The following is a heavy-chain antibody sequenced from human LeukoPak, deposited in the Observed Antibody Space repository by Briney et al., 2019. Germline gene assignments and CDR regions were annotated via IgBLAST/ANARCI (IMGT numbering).Heavy chain of an antibody. V-gene: IGHV3-64*01. Sequence: PGGSLRLSCAASGFSFGTYAMRWVRQAPGKGLEYVSAISSNGRITYYANSVKGRFTISRDNSKNILYLQMGSLRAEDTAVYYCANLHYYDRSGYYIFDYWGQGTLVTVSS. D-gene: IGHD3-22*01. CDR2: ISSNGRIT. CDR1: GFSFGTYA. J-gene: IGHJ4*02. CDR3: ANLHYYDRSGYYIFDY.